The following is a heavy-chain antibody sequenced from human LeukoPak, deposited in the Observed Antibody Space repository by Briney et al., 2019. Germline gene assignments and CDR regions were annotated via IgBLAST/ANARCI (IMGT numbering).Heavy chain of an antibody. CDR3: ARAESTSLSMVRGVFDY. V-gene: IGHV1-46*01. J-gene: IGHJ4*02. CDR1: GYTFTSYY. CDR2: INPSGGST. D-gene: IGHD3-10*01. Sequence: ASVKVSCKASGYTFTSYYMHWVRQAPGQGLEWMGIINPSGGSTSYAQKFQARVTMTRDMSTSTVYMELSSLRSEDTAVYYCARAESTSLSMVRGVFDYWGQGTLVTVSS.